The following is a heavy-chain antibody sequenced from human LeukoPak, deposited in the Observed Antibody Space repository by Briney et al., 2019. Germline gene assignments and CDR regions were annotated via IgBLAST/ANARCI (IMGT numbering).Heavy chain of an antibody. CDR1: GYTFTGYY. V-gene: IGHV1-2*02. CDR2: INPNSGGT. D-gene: IGHD6-19*01. CDR3: ARRAVAGQWFDP. J-gene: IGHJ5*02. Sequence: GASVKVSCKASGYTFTGYYMHWVRQASGQGLEWMGWINPNSGGTNYAQKFQGRVTMTRDTSISTAYMELSRLRSDDTAVYYCARRAVAGQWFDPWGQGTLVTVSS.